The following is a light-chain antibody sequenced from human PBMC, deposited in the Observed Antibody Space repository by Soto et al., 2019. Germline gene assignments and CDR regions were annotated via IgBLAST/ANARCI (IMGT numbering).Light chain of an antibody. CDR3: QQRSNWPPR. CDR2: DAS. J-gene: IGKJ4*02. CDR1: QSVSSY. V-gene: IGKV3-11*01. Sequence: EIVLTQSPATLSLSPGERATLSCRASQSVSSYLAWYQQKPGQAPRLLIYDASNRATGIPARFSGSGSGTDFTLTISSLEPEDFAVDYCQQRSNWPPRFGGGTKVEIK.